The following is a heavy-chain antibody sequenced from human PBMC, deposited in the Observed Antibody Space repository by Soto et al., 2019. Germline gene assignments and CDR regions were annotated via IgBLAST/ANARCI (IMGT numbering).Heavy chain of an antibody. Sequence: PSGTLSLTCTVSGVAIRSYFWSWIRQPPGKGLEWIGSTYYTADTKYNPSLESRATISADPSKKQFSLRLGPVTAADTALYYCSVSKHREFGSDYPCQGALVT. CDR1: GVAIRSYF. CDR3: SVSKHREFGSDY. D-gene: IGHD3-10*01. CDR2: TYYTADT. J-gene: IGHJ4*02. V-gene: IGHV4-59*01.